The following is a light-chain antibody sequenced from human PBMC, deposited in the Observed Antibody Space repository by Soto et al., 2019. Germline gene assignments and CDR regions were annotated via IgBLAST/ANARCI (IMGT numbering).Light chain of an antibody. CDR1: QSVSTN. Sequence: EIVMTQSPATLSVSPGERATLSCRASQSVSTNLAWYQQKPGQAPRLLFFGASTRAADVPARFSGSGSGTEFTLTISSLQSEDFAVYYCLQPNSWPRTFGQGTRLEV. V-gene: IGKV3-15*01. J-gene: IGKJ1*01. CDR3: LQPNSWPRT. CDR2: GAS.